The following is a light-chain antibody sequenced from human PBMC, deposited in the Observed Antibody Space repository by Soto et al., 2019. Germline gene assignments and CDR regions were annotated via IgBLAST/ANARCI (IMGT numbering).Light chain of an antibody. J-gene: IGKJ3*01. CDR1: QSVTRSF. CDR3: HQYGSSPQA. V-gene: IGKV3-20*01. Sequence: EIVLTQSPGTLSLSPGERVTLSCRASQSVTRSFLAWCQQKPGQAPRLLINGASSRATGIPDRFSGSGSGTDFTLTISRLEPEDFAVYYCHQYGSSPQAFGPGTKVDIK. CDR2: GAS.